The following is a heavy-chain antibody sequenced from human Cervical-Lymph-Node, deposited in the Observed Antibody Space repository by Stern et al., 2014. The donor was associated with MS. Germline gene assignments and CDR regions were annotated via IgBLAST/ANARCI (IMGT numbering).Heavy chain of an antibody. D-gene: IGHD3-10*01. CDR3: ARGAGVYWYFDL. CDR1: GYTFMTYA. Sequence: QVQLMQSGAEVKKPGASVKVPCKASGYTFMTYAMHWVRQAPGQRLEWMGWINAGNGNTKYSQKFQGRVTITRDTSASTAYMELSSLRSEDTAVYYCARGAGVYWYFDLWGRGTLVTVSS. CDR2: INAGNGNT. J-gene: IGHJ2*01. V-gene: IGHV1-3*01.